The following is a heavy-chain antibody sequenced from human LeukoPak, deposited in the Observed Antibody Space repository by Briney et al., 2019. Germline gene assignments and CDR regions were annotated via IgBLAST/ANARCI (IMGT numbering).Heavy chain of an antibody. CDR3: AREFCGGDCFDL. J-gene: IGHJ4*02. Sequence: SETLSLTCTVSGGSISSGGYYWSWIRQHPGKGLEWIGYIYYSGSTYYNPSLKSRVTISIDRSKNQFSLNLNSVTAADTAMYYCAREFCGGDCFDLWGQGTLVTVSS. CDR2: IYYSGST. D-gene: IGHD2-21*01. CDR1: GGSISSGGYY. V-gene: IGHV4-31*03.